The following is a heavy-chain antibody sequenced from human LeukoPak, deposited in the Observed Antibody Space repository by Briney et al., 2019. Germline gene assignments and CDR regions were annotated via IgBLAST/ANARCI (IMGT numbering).Heavy chain of an antibody. CDR2: ISGSGYAI. J-gene: IGHJ5*02. CDR3: ARLSGTYSRGGNH. Sequence: GGSLRLSCTASGFTFSDFHMSWIRQAPGKGLEWVSHISGSGYAIHHPGSVKGRFTISRDNAKNSLYLQMKSLRGEDSARYDFARLSGTYSRGGNHWGQGTLVTGSS. CDR1: GFTFSDFH. V-gene: IGHV3-11*04. D-gene: IGHD1-26*01.